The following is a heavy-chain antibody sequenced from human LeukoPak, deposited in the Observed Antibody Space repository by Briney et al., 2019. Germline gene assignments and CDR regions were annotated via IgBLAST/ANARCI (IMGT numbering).Heavy chain of an antibody. V-gene: IGHV4-59*01. D-gene: IGHD5-24*01. CDR2: ISYSGST. CDR3: ARGGWQQFPYYFDY. J-gene: IGHJ4*02. CDR1: GGSISSYY. Sequence: SETLSLSCTVSGGSISSYYWSWIRQPPGQGLEWIWYISYSGSTNYNPSLKSRVTISVDTPKKQFSLQLSSVTAADAAVYYCARGGWQQFPYYFDYWGQGTLVTVSS.